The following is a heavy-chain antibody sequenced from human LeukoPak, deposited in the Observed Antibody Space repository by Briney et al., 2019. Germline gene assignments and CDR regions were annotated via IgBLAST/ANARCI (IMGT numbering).Heavy chain of an antibody. D-gene: IGHD4-17*01. Sequence: GASVKVSCKASGYTFTSYGISWVRQAPGQGLEWMGWISAYNGNTNYAQKLQGRITMTTDTSTSTAYMELRSLRSDDTAVYYCARGLVTVTTFSWSHGGGYYYYYMDVWGKGTTVTISS. CDR3: ARGLVTVTTFSWSHGGGYYYYYMDV. V-gene: IGHV1-18*01. CDR2: ISAYNGNT. CDR1: GYTFTSYG. J-gene: IGHJ6*03.